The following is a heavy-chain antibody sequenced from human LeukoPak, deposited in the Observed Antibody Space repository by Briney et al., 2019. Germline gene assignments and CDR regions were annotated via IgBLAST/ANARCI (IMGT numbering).Heavy chain of an antibody. V-gene: IGHV1-46*01. CDR3: ATIWASYLDAFDI. D-gene: IGHD3-16*01. J-gene: IGHJ3*02. CDR1: EYTFTSYY. CDR2: INPSGGST. Sequence: ASVKVSCKASEYTFTSYYMHWSRQAPGQGLEWMGIINPSGGSTSYAQKFQGRVTMTEDTSTDTAYMELSSLRSEDTAVYYCATIWASYLDAFDIWGQGTMVTVSS.